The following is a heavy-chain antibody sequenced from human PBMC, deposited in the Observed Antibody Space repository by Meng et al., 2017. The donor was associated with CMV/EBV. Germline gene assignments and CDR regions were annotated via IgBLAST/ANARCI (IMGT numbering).Heavy chain of an antibody. CDR2: IYYSGST. CDR1: GGSISSYY. Sequence: GSLRLSCTVSGGSISSYYWSWIRQPPGKGLEWIGYIYYSGSTNYNPSLKSRVTISVDTSKNQFSLKLSSVTAADTAVYYWAREGYDFWSGPNQGGGMDVWGQGTTVTVSS. J-gene: IGHJ6*02. V-gene: IGHV4-59*01. CDR3: AREGYDFWSGPNQGGGMDV. D-gene: IGHD3-3*01.